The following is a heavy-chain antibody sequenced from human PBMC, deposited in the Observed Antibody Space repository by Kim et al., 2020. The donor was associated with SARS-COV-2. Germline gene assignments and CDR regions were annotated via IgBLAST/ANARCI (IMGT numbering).Heavy chain of an antibody. J-gene: IGHJ6*02. Sequence: ASVKVSCKASGYTFTSYYMHWVRQAPGQGLEWMGIINPSGGSTSYAQKFQGRVTMTRDTSTSTVYMELSSLRSEDTAVYYCARGGEAQLWPEVGGMDVWGQGTTVTVSS. CDR2: INPSGGST. CDR3: ARGGEAQLWPEVGGMDV. D-gene: IGHD5-18*01. CDR1: GYTFTSYY. V-gene: IGHV1-46*01.